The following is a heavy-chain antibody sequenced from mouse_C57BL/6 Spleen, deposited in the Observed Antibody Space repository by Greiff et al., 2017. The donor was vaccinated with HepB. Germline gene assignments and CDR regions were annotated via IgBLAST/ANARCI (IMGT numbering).Heavy chain of an antibody. CDR1: GYAFSSSW. CDR2: IYPGDGDT. Sequence: QVQLQQSGPELVKPGASVKISCKASGYAFSSSWMNWVKQRPGKGLEWIGRIYPGDGDTNYNGKFKGKATLTADKSSSTAYMQLSSLTSEDSAVYFCAREYYGSRAYWYFDVWGTGTTVTVSS. CDR3: AREYYGSRAYWYFDV. D-gene: IGHD1-1*01. J-gene: IGHJ1*03. V-gene: IGHV1-82*01.